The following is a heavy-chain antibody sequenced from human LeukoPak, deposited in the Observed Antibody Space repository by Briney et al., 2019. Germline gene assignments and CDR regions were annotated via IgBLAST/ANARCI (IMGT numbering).Heavy chain of an antibody. V-gene: IGHV3-74*01. CDR1: GFTFSSYW. Sequence: GGSLRLSCAASGFTFSSYWMHWVRQAPGKGLVWVSRINSDGSSTSYADSVKGRFTISRDNAKNTLYLQMNSLRAEDTAVYYCAMIKTTVTTFGLRAMDVWGQGTTVTVSS. J-gene: IGHJ6*02. D-gene: IGHD4-11*01. CDR2: INSDGSST. CDR3: AMIKTTVTTFGLRAMDV.